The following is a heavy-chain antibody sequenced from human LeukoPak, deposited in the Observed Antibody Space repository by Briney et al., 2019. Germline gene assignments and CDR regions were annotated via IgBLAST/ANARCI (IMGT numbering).Heavy chain of an antibody. Sequence: GGSLRLSCAVSGFTFSSYSMNWVRQAPGKGLEWVSSISSSSSYIYYADSVKGRFTISRDSAKNSLYLQMNSLRAEDTAVYYCARSAAMVTSYYYYMDVWGKGTTVTVSS. CDR3: ARSAAMVTSYYYYMDV. V-gene: IGHV3-21*01. J-gene: IGHJ6*03. CDR1: GFTFSSYS. CDR2: ISSSSSYI. D-gene: IGHD5-18*01.